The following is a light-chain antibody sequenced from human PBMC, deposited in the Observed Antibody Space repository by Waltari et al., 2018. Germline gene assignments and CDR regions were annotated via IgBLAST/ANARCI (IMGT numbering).Light chain of an antibody. J-gene: IGKJ3*01. CDR1: QSISSY. Sequence: EIVLKQSPATLSLSPGDRATLSCRASQSISSYLAWYQQKPGQAPRLLIYDASTRATGITARFSGSGSVTDFTLTISSLEPEDFAIYYCQQRSKSFTLGPGTKVDMK. CDR3: QQRSKSFT. CDR2: DAS. V-gene: IGKV3-11*01.